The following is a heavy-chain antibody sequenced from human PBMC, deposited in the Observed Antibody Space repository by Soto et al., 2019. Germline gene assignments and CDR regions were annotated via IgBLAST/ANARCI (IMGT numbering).Heavy chain of an antibody. CDR3: ESQYDFLTGFQFDP. Sequence: EVQLVESGGGLVKPGGSLRLSCAASGFTFSNYNMNWVRQAPGKGLEWVSSISSSSSYIYYADSVKGRFTISRDNAKNSLYLQMNSLRAEDTAIYFCESQYDFLTGFQFDPRGQGTLVTVSS. CDR2: ISSSSSYI. CDR1: GFTFSNYN. J-gene: IGHJ5*02. D-gene: IGHD3-9*01. V-gene: IGHV3-21*01.